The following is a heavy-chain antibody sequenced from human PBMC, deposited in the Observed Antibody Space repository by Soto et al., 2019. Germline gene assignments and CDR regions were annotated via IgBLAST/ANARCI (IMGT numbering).Heavy chain of an antibody. D-gene: IGHD3-10*01. CDR3: ATGHEGGTGEYSFDY. V-gene: IGHV1-24*01. J-gene: IGHJ4*02. Sequence: ASLKVSCKVSGYTLTELSMHWVRLAAGKGLEWMGGFDPEDGETIYAQKFQGRVTMTEDTSTDTAYMELSSLRSEDTAVYYCATGHEGGTGEYSFDYWGQGTLVTVSS. CDR1: GYTLTELS. CDR2: FDPEDGET.